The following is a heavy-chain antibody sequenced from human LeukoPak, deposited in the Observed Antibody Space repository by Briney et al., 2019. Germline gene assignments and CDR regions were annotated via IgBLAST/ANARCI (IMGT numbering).Heavy chain of an antibody. CDR1: GFTFSSYA. V-gene: IGHV3-23*01. J-gene: IGHJ4*02. CDR2: ISGSGGST. CDR3: ARDEGVSFDY. Sequence: GGSLRLSCAASGFTFSSYAMSWVRQAPGKGLEWVSAISGSGGSTYYADSVKGRFTISRDNAKNSLYLQMNSLRAEDTAVYYCARDEGVSFDYWGPGTLVTVSS.